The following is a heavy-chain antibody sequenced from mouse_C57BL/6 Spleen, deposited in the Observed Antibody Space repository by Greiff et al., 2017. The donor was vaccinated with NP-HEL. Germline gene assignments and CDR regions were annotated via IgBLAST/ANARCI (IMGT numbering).Heavy chain of an antibody. Sequence: EVQVVESEGGLVQPGSSMKLSCTASGFTFSDYYMAWVRQVPEKGLEWVANINYDGSSTYYLDSLKSRFIISRDNAKNILYLQMSSLKSEDTATYYCAGDRKAYGYGYFDYWGQGTTLTVSS. D-gene: IGHD2-2*01. CDR1: GFTFSDYY. V-gene: IGHV5-16*01. J-gene: IGHJ2*01. CDR2: INYDGSST. CDR3: AGDRKAYGYGYFDY.